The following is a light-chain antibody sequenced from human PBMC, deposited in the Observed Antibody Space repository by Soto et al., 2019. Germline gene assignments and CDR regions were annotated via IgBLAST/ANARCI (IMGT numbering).Light chain of an antibody. Sequence: EIVLTQSPGTLSLSPGDRATLSCRASQSVNGNFLAWYQQKPGQAPRLLIYGESARLTGIPDRFSGSGSGTDFTLTISRLEPEEFAVYYCQHYGTSLPFGGGTKVDIK. CDR3: QHYGTSLP. CDR1: QSVNGNF. J-gene: IGKJ4*01. V-gene: IGKV3-20*01. CDR2: GES.